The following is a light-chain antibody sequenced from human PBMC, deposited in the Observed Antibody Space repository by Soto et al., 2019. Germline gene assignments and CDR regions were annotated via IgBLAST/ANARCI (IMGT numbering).Light chain of an antibody. CDR2: RNN. Sequence: QYVLTQPPSASGTPGQRVTISCSGTSSNIGNNYVCWYQHLPGTAPKLLIYRNNQRPSGVPDRFSGSKSGTSASLAISGLRSDDEADYYCAAWDDSLSGVVFGGGTKLTVL. V-gene: IGLV1-47*01. J-gene: IGLJ2*01. CDR3: AAWDDSLSGVV. CDR1: SSNIGNNY.